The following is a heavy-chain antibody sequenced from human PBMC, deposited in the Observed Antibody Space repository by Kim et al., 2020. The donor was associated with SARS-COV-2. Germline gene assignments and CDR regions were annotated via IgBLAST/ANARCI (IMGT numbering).Heavy chain of an antibody. Sequence: GGSLRLSCAASGFTFSTFGMHWVRQAPGRGLEWVAAISHDGIIKYYADSVKGRFTIYRDNSKNTLYLQVSSLRADDTAVYYWAKDPRGFRYGSFYYM. CDR3: AKDPRGFRYGSFYYM. V-gene: IGHV3-30*18. D-gene: IGHD5-18*01. J-gene: IGHJ6*03. CDR2: ISHDGIIK. CDR1: GFTFSTFG.